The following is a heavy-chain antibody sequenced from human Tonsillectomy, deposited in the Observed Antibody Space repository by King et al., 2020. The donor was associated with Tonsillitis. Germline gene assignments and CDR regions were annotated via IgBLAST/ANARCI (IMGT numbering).Heavy chain of an antibody. CDR1: GFTFSTYA. J-gene: IGHJ4*02. V-gene: IGHV3-23*04. CDR2: ISDSTTT. Sequence: VQLVESGGGLVQPGGSLRLSCAASGFTFSTYAMTWVRQAPRKGLEWVSSISDSTTTYYADSVKGRFIISRDNSKNTVYLHMNSLRAEDTAVYYCAKTISGSYGIGEYWGQGTLVTVSS. CDR3: AKTISGSYGIGEY. D-gene: IGHD1-26*01.